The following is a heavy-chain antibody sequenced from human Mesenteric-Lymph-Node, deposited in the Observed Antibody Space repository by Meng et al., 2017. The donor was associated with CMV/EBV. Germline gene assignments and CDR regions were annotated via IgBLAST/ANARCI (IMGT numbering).Heavy chain of an antibody. V-gene: IGHV3-30*02. CDR3: AKVSGDWSSLDY. CDR1: GFSFSTYG. D-gene: IGHD3-9*01. CDR2: IRYDESNK. J-gene: IGHJ4*02. Sequence: GESLKISCAASGFSFSTYGMHWVRQAPGKGLEWVAFIRYDESNKYYADSVKGRFTISRDNSNNTLYLQMNSLRAEDTAVYYCAKVSGDWSSLDYWDQGTLVTVSS.